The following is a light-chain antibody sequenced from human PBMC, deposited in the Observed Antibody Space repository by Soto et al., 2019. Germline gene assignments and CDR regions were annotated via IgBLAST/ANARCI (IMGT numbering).Light chain of an antibody. Sequence: QSALTQPASVSGSPGQSITISCTGTSSDVGSYNLVSWYQQHPGKAPKLMIYEVSKRPSGVSNRFSGSKSGNTASLTISGLQAEDAADYYCCSYAGSSIYYVFGTGTKLTVL. V-gene: IGLV2-23*02. CDR3: CSYAGSSIYYV. J-gene: IGLJ1*01. CDR1: SSDVGSYNL. CDR2: EVS.